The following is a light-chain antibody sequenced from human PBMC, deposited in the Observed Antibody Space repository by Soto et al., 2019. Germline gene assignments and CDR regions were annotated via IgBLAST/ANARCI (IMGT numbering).Light chain of an antibody. CDR2: GAS. CDR3: QQYGSPGT. J-gene: IGKJ1*01. Sequence: IVLTQSQGTLSLSPGERATLSCRASQSVSNNYLAWYQQKPGQAPRLLIYGASNRATGIPDRFSGSGSGTDFTLTIRRLAPEDFAVYDCQQYGSPGTFGQGTKVDIK. CDR1: QSVSNNY. V-gene: IGKV3-20*01.